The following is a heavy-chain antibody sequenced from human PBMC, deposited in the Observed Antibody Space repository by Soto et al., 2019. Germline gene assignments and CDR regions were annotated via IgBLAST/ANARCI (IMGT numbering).Heavy chain of an antibody. D-gene: IGHD5-18*01. CDR1: GFTFSSYG. J-gene: IGHJ4*02. V-gene: IGHV3-30*18. CDR3: AKEVRQLWLRQIDY. Sequence: QVQLVESGGGVVQPGRSLRLSCAASGFTFSSYGMHWVRQAPGKGLEWVAVISYDGSNKYYADSVKGRFTISRDNSKNTLYLQMNSLRAEDTAVYYCAKEVRQLWLRQIDYWGQGTLVTVSS. CDR2: ISYDGSNK.